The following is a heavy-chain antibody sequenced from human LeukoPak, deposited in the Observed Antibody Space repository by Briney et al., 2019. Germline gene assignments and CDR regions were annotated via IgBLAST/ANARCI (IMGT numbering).Heavy chain of an antibody. Sequence: ASVKVSCKASGYTFTDYYLHWVRQAPGQGLEWMGWINPDSGGTKYAQKFQGRVTMTRDTAISTAYMELSRLRSDDTAVYYCAKVGYCTKGVCINYDYWGQGTLVAVSS. CDR3: AKVGYCTKGVCINYDY. CDR1: GYTFTDYY. J-gene: IGHJ4*02. CDR2: INPDSGGT. V-gene: IGHV1-2*02. D-gene: IGHD2-8*01.